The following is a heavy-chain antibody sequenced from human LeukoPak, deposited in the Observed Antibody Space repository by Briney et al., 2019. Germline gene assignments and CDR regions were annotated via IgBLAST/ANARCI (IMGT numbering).Heavy chain of an antibody. D-gene: IGHD6-19*01. Sequence: SETLSLTCTVSGGSISSGDYYWSWIRQPPGKGLEWIGYIYYSGSTNYNPSLESRVTISVDTSKNQFSLRLSSVTASDTAVYYCARLPYSSGWYVYWGQGILVTVSS. CDR1: GGSISSGDYY. CDR2: IYYSGST. V-gene: IGHV4-61*08. J-gene: IGHJ4*02. CDR3: ARLPYSSGWYVY.